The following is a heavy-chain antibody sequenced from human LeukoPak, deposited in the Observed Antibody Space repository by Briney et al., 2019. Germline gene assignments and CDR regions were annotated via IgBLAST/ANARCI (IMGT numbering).Heavy chain of an antibody. V-gene: IGHV1-18*01. CDR3: ARDRGNYDFWSGYCHGFDY. D-gene: IGHD3-3*01. Sequence: GASVKVSCQTSRYNFKPHAVSSVRQVPGQGLEWMGWSSGYNGDTAFAQKFQGRVTMTKDTSRTTAFMELRSLTSDDTAVYYCARDRGNYDFWSGYCHGFDYWGQGTLVTVSS. CDR2: SSGYNGDT. J-gene: IGHJ4*02. CDR1: RYNFKPHA.